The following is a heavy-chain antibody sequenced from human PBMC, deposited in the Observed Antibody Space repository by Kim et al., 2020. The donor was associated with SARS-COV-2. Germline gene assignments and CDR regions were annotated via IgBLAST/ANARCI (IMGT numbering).Heavy chain of an antibody. V-gene: IGHV3-33*01. CDR2: IWYDGSNK. CDR3: ARDAEERGLMVYAGVFDY. D-gene: IGHD2-8*01. CDR1: GFTFSSYG. Sequence: GGSLRLSCAASGFTFSSYGMHWVRQAPGKGLEWVAVIWYDGSNKYYADSVKGRFTISRDNSKNTLYLQMNSLRAEDTAVYYCARDAEERGLMVYAGVFDYWGQGTLVTVSS. J-gene: IGHJ4*02.